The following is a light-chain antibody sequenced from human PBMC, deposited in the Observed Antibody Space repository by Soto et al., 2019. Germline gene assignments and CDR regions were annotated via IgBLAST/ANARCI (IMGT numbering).Light chain of an antibody. V-gene: IGKV1-39*01. Sequence: DIQMTQSPSSLSASVEDRVTITCRAIQSISNYLNWYQQKPGRAPKLLIYGASSLQSGVPSRFSGSGSGTDFTLTITSLRPEDFEIYYCQESYSVSLIFGGGTKVDIK. CDR3: QESYSVSLI. CDR2: GAS. CDR1: QSISNY. J-gene: IGKJ4*01.